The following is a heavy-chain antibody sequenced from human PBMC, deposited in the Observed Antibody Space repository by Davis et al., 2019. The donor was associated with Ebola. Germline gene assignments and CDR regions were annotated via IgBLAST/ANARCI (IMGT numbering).Heavy chain of an antibody. Sequence: GSLRLSCAASGLTFSDYYMSWVRQAPGQGLEWVSYISSSGRIIQYADSVKGRFTIPRDNAKNSIYLQMNSLRAEDTAVYYCARDRSGGYFDDWGQGTLVTVSS. CDR3: ARDRSGGYFDD. J-gene: IGHJ4*02. CDR2: ISSSGRII. D-gene: IGHD1-26*01. V-gene: IGHV3-11*01. CDR1: GLTFSDYY.